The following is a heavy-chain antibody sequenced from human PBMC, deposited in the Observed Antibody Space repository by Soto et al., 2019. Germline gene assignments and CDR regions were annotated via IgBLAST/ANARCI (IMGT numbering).Heavy chain of an antibody. CDR3: ASRGYSYGPFDY. CDR1: GFTFSSYA. V-gene: IGHV3-23*01. CDR2: ISGSGGST. J-gene: IGHJ4*02. D-gene: IGHD5-18*01. Sequence: GGSLRLSCAASGFTFSSYAMSWVRQAPVKGLEWVSAISGSGGSTYYADSVKGRFTISRDNSKNTLYLQMNSLRAEDTAVYYCASRGYSYGPFDYWGQGTLVTVSS.